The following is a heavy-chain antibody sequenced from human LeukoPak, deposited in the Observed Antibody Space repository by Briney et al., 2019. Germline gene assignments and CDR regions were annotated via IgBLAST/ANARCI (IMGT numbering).Heavy chain of an antibody. V-gene: IGHV3-74*01. CDR1: GFNFRDHW. J-gene: IGHJ4*02. CDR2: ISSDGATT. D-gene: IGHD2-2*01. Sequence: GGSLRLSCVVSGFNFRDHWMHWFRQAPGKGLVWVTRISSDGATTDYADSVKGRFTISRDDARNTLYLQMSSLRADDTAVYYCACTTYYGGSSWGQGTLDTVSS. CDR3: ACTTYYGGSS.